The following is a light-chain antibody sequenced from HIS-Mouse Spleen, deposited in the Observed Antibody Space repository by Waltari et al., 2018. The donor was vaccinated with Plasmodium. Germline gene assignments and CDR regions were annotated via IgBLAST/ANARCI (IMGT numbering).Light chain of an antibody. CDR2: ADR. J-gene: IGLJ3*02. CDR3: YSTDSSGNHRV. V-gene: IGLV3-10*01. Sequence: SYELTQPPSVSVSPGQTARITCSGDALPKKYAYWYQQKSGQAPVLVIYADRKRPPGIPESFSGSSSGTMATLTISGAQVEDEADYYCYSTDSSGNHRVFGGGTKLTVL. CDR1: ALPKKY.